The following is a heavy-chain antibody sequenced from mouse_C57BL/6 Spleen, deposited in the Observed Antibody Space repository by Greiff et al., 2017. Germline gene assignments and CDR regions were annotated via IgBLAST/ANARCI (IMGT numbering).Heavy chain of an antibody. CDR3: ARPITTRSGFAY. CDR1: GFSLTSYG. CDR2: IWSGGST. Sequence: VQLQQSGPGLVQPSQSLSITCTVSGFSLTSYGVHWVRQSPGTGLEWLGVIWSGGSTDYNAAFISRLSISKDNSKSQVFFKMNSLQADDTAIYYCARPITTRSGFAYWGQGTLVTVSA. V-gene: IGHV2-2*01. J-gene: IGHJ3*01. D-gene: IGHD1-1*01.